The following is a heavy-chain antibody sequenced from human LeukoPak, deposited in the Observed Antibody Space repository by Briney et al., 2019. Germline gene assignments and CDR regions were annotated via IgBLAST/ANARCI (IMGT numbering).Heavy chain of an antibody. CDR3: AELGITMIGGV. Sequence: GGSLRLSCAASGFTFSSYWMHWVRQAPGKGLVWVSRIDSDGSSTSYADSVRGRFSISRDNAKNTLYLQMNSLRAEDTAVYYCAELGITMIGGVWGKGTTVTISS. V-gene: IGHV3-74*01. CDR2: IDSDGSST. J-gene: IGHJ6*04. CDR1: GFTFSSYW. D-gene: IGHD3-10*02.